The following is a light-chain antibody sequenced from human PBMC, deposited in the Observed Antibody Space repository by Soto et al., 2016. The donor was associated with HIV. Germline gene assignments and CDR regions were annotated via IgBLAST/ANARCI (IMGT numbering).Light chain of an antibody. CDR1: QGISSW. J-gene: IGKJ4*01. CDR2: GAS. CDR3: QQGNSFPLT. V-gene: IGKV1-12*01. Sequence: DIEMTQSPSFVSASVGDRVTITCRASQGISSWLTWYQQKPGKAPNLLIYGASSLQSGVPSRFSGSGFGTHFTLTITNLQPEDFATYYCQQGNSFPLTFGGGTTVEIK.